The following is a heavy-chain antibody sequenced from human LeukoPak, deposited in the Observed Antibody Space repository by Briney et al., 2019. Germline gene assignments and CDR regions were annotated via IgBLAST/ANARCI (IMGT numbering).Heavy chain of an antibody. D-gene: IGHD2-2*01. CDR3: ASAVVPAAKDYYGMDV. Sequence: PPETLSLTCTVSGGSISSGGYYWSWIRQHPGKGLEWIGYIYYSGSTYYNPSLKSRVTISVDTSKNQFSLKLSSVTAADTAVYYCASAVVPAAKDYYGMDVWGKGTTVTVSS. V-gene: IGHV4-31*03. CDR1: GGSISSGGYY. CDR2: IYYSGST. J-gene: IGHJ6*04.